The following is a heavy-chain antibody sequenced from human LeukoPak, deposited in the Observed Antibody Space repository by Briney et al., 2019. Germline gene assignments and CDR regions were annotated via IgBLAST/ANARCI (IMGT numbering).Heavy chain of an antibody. CDR2: IYPGDSDT. V-gene: IGHV5-51*01. J-gene: IGHJ4*02. D-gene: IGHD3-10*01. CDR3: ARLTMIRGVIDY. Sequence: GESLKISCKGSGYSFTSYWIGWVRQMPGEGLVWMGIIYPGDSDTRCSPSFQGQVTISADRSISTAYLQWSSLKASDIAMYFCARLTMIRGVIDYWGQGTLVTVSS. CDR1: GYSFTSYW.